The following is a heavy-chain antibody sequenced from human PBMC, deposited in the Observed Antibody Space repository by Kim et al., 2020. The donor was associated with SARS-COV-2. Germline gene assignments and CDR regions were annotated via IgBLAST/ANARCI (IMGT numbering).Heavy chain of an antibody. J-gene: IGHJ4*02. CDR2: IKQDGSEK. CDR1: GFTFSSYW. D-gene: IGHD3-22*01. Sequence: GGSLRLSCAASGFTFSSYWMSWVRQAPGQGLEWVANIKQDGSEKYYVDSVKGRFTISRDNAKNSLYLQMNSLRAEDTAVYYCARDHLMYDRSGYYAYWGQGTLVTVSS. CDR3: ARDHLMYDRSGYYAY. V-gene: IGHV3-7*01.